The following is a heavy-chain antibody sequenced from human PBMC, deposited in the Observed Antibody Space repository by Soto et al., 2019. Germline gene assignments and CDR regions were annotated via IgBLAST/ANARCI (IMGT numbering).Heavy chain of an antibody. J-gene: IGHJ6*02. Sequence: QVQLQESGPGLVKPSQTLSLTCTVSGGSISSGGYYWSWIRQHPGKGLEWIGYIYYSGSTYYNPSLKSRVTISVDTSKNQSSLKLSSVTAADTAVYYCARDRHYYDSSGYYYGPYYYYGMDVWGQGTTVTVSS. V-gene: IGHV4-31*03. CDR3: ARDRHYYDSSGYYYGPYYYYGMDV. D-gene: IGHD3-22*01. CDR2: IYYSGST. CDR1: GGSISSGGYY.